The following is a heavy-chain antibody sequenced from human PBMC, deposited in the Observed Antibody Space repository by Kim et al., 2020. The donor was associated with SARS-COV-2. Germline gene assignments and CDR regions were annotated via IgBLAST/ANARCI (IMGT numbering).Heavy chain of an antibody. J-gene: IGHJ6*02. CDR2: ISYDGSNK. D-gene: IGHD5-12*01. V-gene: IGHV3-30*18. Sequence: GGSLRLSCAVSGFTFSSYGMHWVRQAPGKGLEWVAVISYDGSNKYYGDSVKGRFTISRDNSKNTLYLQMNSLRAEDTAVYYCAKDRATVDTVYDYERYYGIDAWGQGTTVTVSS. CDR3: AKDRATVDTVYDYERYYGIDA. CDR1: GFTFSSYG.